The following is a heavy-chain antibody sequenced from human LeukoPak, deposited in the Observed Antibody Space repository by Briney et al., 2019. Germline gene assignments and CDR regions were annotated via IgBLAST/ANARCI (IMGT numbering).Heavy chain of an antibody. V-gene: IGHV1-46*01. Sequence: ASVKVSCKTSGYTFSRHYIHWVRQAPGQGLEWLGIINTSGATTSYGQNFKGRVTATRGTSTSTVYMEMSSLNSEDTAVYYCARGLESSGWYGMDVWGQGTTIIVSS. D-gene: IGHD6-19*01. CDR2: INTSGATT. CDR1: GYTFSRHY. J-gene: IGHJ6*02. CDR3: ARGLESSGWYGMDV.